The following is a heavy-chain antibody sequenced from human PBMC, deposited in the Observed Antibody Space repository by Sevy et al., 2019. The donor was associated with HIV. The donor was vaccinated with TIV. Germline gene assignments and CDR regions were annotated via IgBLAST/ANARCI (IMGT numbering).Heavy chain of an antibody. D-gene: IGHD5-12*01. J-gene: IGHJ4*02. V-gene: IGHV3-30-3*01. CDR3: ASTPPRDGYNFALDY. Sequence: GGSLRLSCAASGFTFSSYAMHWVRQAPGKGLEWVAVISYDGSNKYYADSVKGRFTISRDNSKNTLYLQMNSLRAEDTAVYCCASTPPRDGYNFALDYWGQGTLVTVSS. CDR1: GFTFSSYA. CDR2: ISYDGSNK.